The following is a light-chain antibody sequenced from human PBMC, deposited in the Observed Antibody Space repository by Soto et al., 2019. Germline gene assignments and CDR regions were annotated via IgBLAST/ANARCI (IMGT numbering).Light chain of an antibody. CDR2: DAS. Sequence: DIHLTQSPSTLSASVGDRVTITCRASQTISHWLAWYQQKPGKAPKPLIFDASNLENEVPSRFSGSGSGTEFTLTITGLQPDDFATYYCQQYNPYWTFGQGTKVEI. CDR1: QTISHW. J-gene: IGKJ1*01. CDR3: QQYNPYWT. V-gene: IGKV1-5*01.